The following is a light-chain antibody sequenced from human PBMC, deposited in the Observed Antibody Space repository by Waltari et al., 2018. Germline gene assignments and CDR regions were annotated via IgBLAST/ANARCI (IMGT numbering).Light chain of an antibody. V-gene: IGKV3-11*01. CDR2: DAA. J-gene: IGKJ5*01. CDR1: QSINTY. CDR3: QQRSNWPPIT. Sequence: EIVLTQSPATLSLSPGERATLSCRASQSINTYLAWYQQKPGQATRLLIYDAANRATGIPARFSGSGSGTDFTLIISSLEPEDFAVYYCQQRSNWPPITFGQGTRLEMK.